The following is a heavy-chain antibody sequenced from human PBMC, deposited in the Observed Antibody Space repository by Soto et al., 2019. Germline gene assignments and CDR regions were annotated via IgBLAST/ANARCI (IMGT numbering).Heavy chain of an antibody. D-gene: IGHD3-22*01. V-gene: IGHV1-18*03. J-gene: IGHJ4*02. Sequence: ASVKVSCKASGYTFTNYGISWVRQAPGQGHERKGWINTYNGNTNHEKKLQGRDTMTTDTSTNTAYKEKRILSSDDMSVFYFACDLEHDSSGPSFDSWGQGTLVTVSS. CDR2: INTYNGNT. CDR3: ACDLEHDSSGPSFDS. CDR1: GYTFTNYG.